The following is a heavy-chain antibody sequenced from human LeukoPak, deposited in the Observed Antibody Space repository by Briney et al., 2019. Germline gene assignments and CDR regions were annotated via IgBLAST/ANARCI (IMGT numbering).Heavy chain of an antibody. V-gene: IGHV3-23*01. Sequence: GGSLRLSCAASGFTFSSYAMSWVRQAPGKGLEWVSAISGNGGTTSYADSVKGRFTISRDNAKNTLYLQMNSLRAEDTAVYYCAKDLLKKNSYGYDHWGQGTLVTVSS. CDR1: GFTFSSYA. D-gene: IGHD5-18*01. CDR2: ISGNGGTT. CDR3: AKDLLKKNSYGYDH. J-gene: IGHJ4*02.